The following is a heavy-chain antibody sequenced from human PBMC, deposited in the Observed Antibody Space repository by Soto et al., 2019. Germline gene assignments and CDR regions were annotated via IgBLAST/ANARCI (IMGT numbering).Heavy chain of an antibody. Sequence: QVQLQESGPGLVKPSGTLSLTCAVSGGSISSSNWWSWVRQPPGKGLEWIGEIYHSGSTNYNPSLKTRATRSEDKSSNQVSLKLSSVTAADTAVYYSARGGDYGHFDYWGQGTLVTVSS. D-gene: IGHD4-17*01. J-gene: IGHJ4*02. CDR2: IYHSGST. CDR3: ARGGDYGHFDY. V-gene: IGHV4-4*02. CDR1: GGSISSSNW.